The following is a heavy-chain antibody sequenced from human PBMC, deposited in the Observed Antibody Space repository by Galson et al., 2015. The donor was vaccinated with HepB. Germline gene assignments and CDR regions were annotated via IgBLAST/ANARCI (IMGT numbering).Heavy chain of an antibody. CDR2: ISYDGNNK. D-gene: IGHD1-26*01. J-gene: IGHJ4*03. CDR1: GFTFSDYA. Sequence: SLRLSCAASGFTFSDYAIHWVRQAPGKGLDWVAVISYDGNNKYYGDSVKGRFTISGDNSENRLYLQMNSLVTDDTAVYYCAKVAIVGATLNYFDHWGHGTLLIVSS. V-gene: IGHV3-30*18. CDR3: AKVAIVGATLNYFDH.